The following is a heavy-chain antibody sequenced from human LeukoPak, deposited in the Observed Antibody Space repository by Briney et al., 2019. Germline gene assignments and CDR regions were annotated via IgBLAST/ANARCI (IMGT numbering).Heavy chain of an antibody. J-gene: IGHJ4*02. CDR2: IFHTGST. CDR3: ARAPDYPVAGALDS. CDR1: GYSVSRGYF. V-gene: IGHV4-38-2*02. D-gene: IGHD6-19*01. Sequence: SETLSLTCTVSGYSVSRGYFWGWIRQPPGKGLEWIGSIFHTGSTNYNPSLKSRITISIDTSKNQFSLRVNSVTVSDTALYYCARAPDYPVAGALDSWGQGTHVTVSS.